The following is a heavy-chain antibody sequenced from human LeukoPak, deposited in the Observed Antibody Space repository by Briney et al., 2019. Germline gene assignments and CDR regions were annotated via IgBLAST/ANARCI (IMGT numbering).Heavy chain of an antibody. V-gene: IGHV3-21*01. CDR2: ISSSSSYI. D-gene: IGHD2-2*01. CDR3: ARDLSTHAITYYYYMDV. CDR1: GFTFGDYA. Sequence: GGSLRLSCTASGFTFGDYAMSWVRQAPGKGLEWVSSISSSSSYIYYADSVKGRFTISRDNAKNSLYLQMNSLRAEDTAVYYCARDLSTHAITYYYYMDVWGKGTTVTISS. J-gene: IGHJ6*03.